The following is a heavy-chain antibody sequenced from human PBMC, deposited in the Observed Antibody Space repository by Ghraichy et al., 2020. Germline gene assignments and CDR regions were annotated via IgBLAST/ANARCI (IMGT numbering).Heavy chain of an antibody. J-gene: IGHJ4*02. CDR1: GFTFSSYW. CDR3: ARGEMATVY. Sequence: WSLRLSCAASGFTFSSYWMHWVRQAPGKGLVWVSRIKSDGSSTGYADSVKGRFTISRDNAKNTLYLQMNSLRAEDTAVYYCARGEMATVYWGQGTLVTVSS. D-gene: IGHD5-24*01. CDR2: IKSDGSST. V-gene: IGHV3-74*01.